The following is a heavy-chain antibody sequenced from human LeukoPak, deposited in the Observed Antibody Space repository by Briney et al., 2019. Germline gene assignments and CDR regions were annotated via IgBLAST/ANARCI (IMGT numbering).Heavy chain of an antibody. Sequence: SVKVSCKASGYTFTGYYMHWVRQAPGQGLEWMGWINPNSGGTNYAQKFQGGVTMTRDTSISTAYMELSRLRSDDTAVYYCARDRGYCNSISCHPLDSWGQGTLVTVSS. J-gene: IGHJ4*02. D-gene: IGHD2-2*01. CDR3: ARDRGYCNSISCHPLDS. CDR1: GYTFTGYY. CDR2: INPNSGGT. V-gene: IGHV1-2*02.